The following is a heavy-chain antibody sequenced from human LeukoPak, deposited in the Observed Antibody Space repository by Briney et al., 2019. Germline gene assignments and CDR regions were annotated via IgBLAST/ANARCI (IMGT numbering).Heavy chain of an antibody. Sequence: KCGESLKISCKGSGYSFTSYWIGWVRQMPGKGLEWMGIIYPGDSDTRYSPSFQGQVTISADKSISTAYLQWSSLKASDTAMYYCARVRGEYYGSGSYYLYYFDYWGQGTLVTVSS. CDR2: IYPGDSDT. CDR3: ARVRGEYYGSGSYYLYYFDY. D-gene: IGHD3-10*01. V-gene: IGHV5-51*01. CDR1: GYSFTSYW. J-gene: IGHJ4*02.